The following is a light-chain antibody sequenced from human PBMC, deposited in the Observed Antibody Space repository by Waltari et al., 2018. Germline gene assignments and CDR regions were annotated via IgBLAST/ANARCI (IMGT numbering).Light chain of an antibody. CDR2: DVT. J-gene: IGLJ3*02. CDR3: SSYTSSSTWV. V-gene: IGLV2-14*04. Sequence: SQQYPGKAPKLMTYDVTKRPSGSSNRFSGSKSGNTASLTISGLQAEDEADYYCSSYTSSSTWVFGGGTKLTVL.